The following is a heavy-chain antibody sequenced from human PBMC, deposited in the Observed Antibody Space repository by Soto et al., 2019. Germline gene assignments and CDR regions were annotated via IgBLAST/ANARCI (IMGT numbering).Heavy chain of an antibody. D-gene: IGHD2-2*01. J-gene: IGHJ6*02. V-gene: IGHV4-34*01. CDR3: ARGGYCSSTSCYFARHYYYGMDV. CDR2: INHSGST. CDR1: GGSFSGYY. Sequence: PSETLSLTCAVYGGSFSGYYWSWIRQPPGKGLEWIGEINHSGSTNYNPSLKSRVTISVDTSKSQFSLKLSSVTAADTAVYYCARGGYCSSTSCYFARHYYYGMDVWGQGTTVTVSS.